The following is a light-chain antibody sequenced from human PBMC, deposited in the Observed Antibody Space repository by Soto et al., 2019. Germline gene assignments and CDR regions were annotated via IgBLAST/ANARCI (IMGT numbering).Light chain of an antibody. CDR2: EGS. V-gene: IGLV2-23*01. CDR3: CSYAGSATMI. J-gene: IGLJ2*01. CDR1: SSDVGSYNL. Sequence: QSALTQPASVAGSPGQSITISCTGTSSDVGSYNLVSWYQQPPGEAPKLMIYEGSKRPSGVSNRFSGSKSGNTASLTISGLQAEDEADYYCCSYAGSATMIVGGGTKRTGL.